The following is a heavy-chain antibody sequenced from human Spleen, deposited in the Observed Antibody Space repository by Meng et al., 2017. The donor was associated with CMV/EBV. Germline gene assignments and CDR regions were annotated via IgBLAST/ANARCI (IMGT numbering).Heavy chain of an antibody. D-gene: IGHD2-2*01. CDR3: ARNLDFWDQLPVWGMDV. J-gene: IGHJ6*02. Sequence: ASVQVSCKASGYTFTSYGISWVRQAPGQGLEWMGWISAYNGNTNYAQKLQGRVTMTTDTSTSTAYMELRSLRSDDTAVYYCARNLDFWDQLPVWGMDVWGQGTTVTVSS. CDR1: GYTFTSYG. V-gene: IGHV1-18*01. CDR2: ISAYNGNT.